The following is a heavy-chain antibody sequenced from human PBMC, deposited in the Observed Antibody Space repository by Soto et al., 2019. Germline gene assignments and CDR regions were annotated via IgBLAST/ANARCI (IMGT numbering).Heavy chain of an antibody. CDR3: ARDAPGVAPF. J-gene: IGHJ4*02. V-gene: IGHV4-31*03. Sequence: QVQLQESGPGLVKPSQTLSLTCTVSGGSIIDGQTYLNWIRRHPEKGLEWMGYINYRGTTNFSPALKSRILISIDTSKNQFSLSLTSVTAADTAVYYCARDAPGVAPFWGQGTLVTVSS. CDR2: INYRGTT. CDR1: GGSIIDGQTY. D-gene: IGHD2-8*01.